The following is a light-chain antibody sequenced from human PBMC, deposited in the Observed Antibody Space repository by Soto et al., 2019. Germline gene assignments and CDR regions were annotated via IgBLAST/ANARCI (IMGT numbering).Light chain of an antibody. Sequence: EIVLTQSPGTLSLSPGERATLSCTASQSVTSSCLAWYQRKPGQAPRLLIHTTSIRATDIPDRFSGSGSGTEFTLTISSLQSEDFAVYYCQEYDNWPPITFGQGTRLEI. CDR2: TTS. V-gene: IGKV3-20*01. CDR3: QEYDNWPPIT. CDR1: QSVTSSC. J-gene: IGKJ5*01.